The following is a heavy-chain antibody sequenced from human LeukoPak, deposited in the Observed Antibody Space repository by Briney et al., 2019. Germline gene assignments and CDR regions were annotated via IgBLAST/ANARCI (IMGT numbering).Heavy chain of an antibody. J-gene: IGHJ4*02. D-gene: IGHD4-17*01. CDR2: IYYSGST. Sequence: SETLSLTCTVSGGSISSYCWSWIRQPPGKGLEWIGYIYYSGSTNYNPSLKSRVTISVDTSKNQFSLKLSSVTAADTAVYYCARSRTTVTTPFDYWGQGTLVTVSS. V-gene: IGHV4-59*01. CDR1: GGSISSYC. CDR3: ARSRTTVTTPFDY.